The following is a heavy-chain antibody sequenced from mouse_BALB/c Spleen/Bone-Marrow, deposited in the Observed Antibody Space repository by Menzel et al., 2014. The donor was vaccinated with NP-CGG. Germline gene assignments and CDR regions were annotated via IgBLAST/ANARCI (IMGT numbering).Heavy chain of an antibody. CDR1: GFSLTSYG. D-gene: IGHD1-2*01. V-gene: IGHV2-9*02. CDR2: IWAGGST. CDR3: ARGPLLRLRGYFDY. J-gene: IGHJ2*01. Sequence: QVQLKESGPGLVAPSQSLSITCTVSGFSLTSYGVHWVRQPPGKGLEWLGVIWAGGSTNYNSALMSRLSISKDNSKSQVFLKMNSLLTDDTAMYYCARGPLLRLRGYFDYWGQGTTLTVSS.